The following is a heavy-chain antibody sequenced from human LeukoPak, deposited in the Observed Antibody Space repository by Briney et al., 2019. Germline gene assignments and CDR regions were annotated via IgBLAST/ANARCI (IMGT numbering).Heavy chain of an antibody. J-gene: IGHJ4*02. V-gene: IGHV4-4*09. CDR2: IYSSGST. CDR1: GGSINNYY. D-gene: IGHD2-2*02. CDR3: ARHVCSSTNCYNYFDY. Sequence: SETLSLTCTVSGGSINNYYWSWIRQPPGKGLEWIGYIYSSGSTNYNPSLKSRVTISVDTSKNQSSLRLSSVTAADTAVYYCARHVCSSTNCYNYFDYWGQGSLVTVSS.